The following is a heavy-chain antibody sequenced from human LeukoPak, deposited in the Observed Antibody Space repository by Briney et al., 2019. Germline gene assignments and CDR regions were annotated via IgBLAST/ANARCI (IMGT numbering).Heavy chain of an antibody. V-gene: IGHV1-69*05. CDR1: GGTFSSYA. J-gene: IGHJ6*03. CDR3: ARGGIAATRTENYYYYMDV. D-gene: IGHD6-13*01. CDR2: IIPIFGTV. Sequence: SVKVSCKASGGTFSSYAISWVRQAPGQGLEWMGGIIPIFGTVNYAQKFQGRVTITTDESTSTAYMELSSLRSEDTAVYYCARGGIAATRTENYYYYMDVWGKGTTVTVSS.